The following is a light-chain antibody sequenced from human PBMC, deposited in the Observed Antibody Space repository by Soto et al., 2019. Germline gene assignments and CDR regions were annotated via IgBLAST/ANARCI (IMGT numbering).Light chain of an antibody. CDR3: QQYDKSPYT. Sequence: EIVLTQSPGTLSLSPGERATLSCRASQSVRSTHLAWYQQQPGQAPRLVIFGAFNRPGGIPDRFSGSGSGTDFTLTISRLEPEDFEVYYCQQYDKSPYTFGQGTKVEIK. CDR2: GAF. V-gene: IGKV3-20*01. J-gene: IGKJ2*01. CDR1: QSVRSTH.